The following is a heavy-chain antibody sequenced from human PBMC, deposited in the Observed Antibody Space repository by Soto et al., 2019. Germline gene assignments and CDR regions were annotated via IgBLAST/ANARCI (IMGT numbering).Heavy chain of an antibody. Sequence: ASVTVSCKPSGYTFPSYGISLVRQAPGQGLDWMGWISAYTGHTKYEQDLQGRVTMTTDTTTSTAYMELRSLRSDDTAMYYCARFSGGSYNTYYFYYGMDVWGQGTTVTVSS. V-gene: IGHV1-18*04. CDR2: ISAYTGHT. J-gene: IGHJ6*02. CDR3: ARFSGGSYNTYYFYYGMDV. D-gene: IGHD2-15*01. CDR1: GYTFPSYG.